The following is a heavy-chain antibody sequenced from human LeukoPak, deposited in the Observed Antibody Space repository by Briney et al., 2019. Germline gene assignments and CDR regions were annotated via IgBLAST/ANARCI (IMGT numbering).Heavy chain of an antibody. V-gene: IGHV3-15*01. CDR3: TKDIGYFDY. Sequence: GGSLRLSCAASGFTFSNAWMSWVRQAPGKGLEWVGRFKSKTDGGTTDYAAPVKGRFIVSSDDSKNTLYLQMNSLRTEDTAVYFCTKDIGYFDYWGQGTLVTVSS. J-gene: IGHJ4*02. CDR2: FKSKTDGGTT. CDR1: GFTFSNAW.